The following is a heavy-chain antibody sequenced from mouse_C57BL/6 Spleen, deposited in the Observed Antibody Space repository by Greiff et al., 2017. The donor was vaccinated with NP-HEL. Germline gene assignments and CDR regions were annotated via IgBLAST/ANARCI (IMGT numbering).Heavy chain of an antibody. V-gene: IGHV1-50*01. CDR1: GYTFTSYW. CDR2: IDPSDSYT. D-gene: IGHD1-1*01. J-gene: IGHJ2*01. Sequence: QVQLQQPGAELVKPGASVKLSCKASGYTFTSYWMQWVKQRPGQGLEWIGEIDPSDSYTNYNQKFKGKATFTVDTSSSTAYMQLSSLTSEDSAVYYCARRGPITTVPYFDYWGQGTTLTVSS. CDR3: ARRGPITTVPYFDY.